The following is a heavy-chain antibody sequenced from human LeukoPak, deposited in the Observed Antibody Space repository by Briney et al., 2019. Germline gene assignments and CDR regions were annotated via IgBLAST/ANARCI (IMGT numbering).Heavy chain of an antibody. CDR3: ARIRDGYNDAYDI. CDR2: INPGGDNT. D-gene: IGHD5-24*01. Sequence: ASVKVSCKASGYTFTKSYIHWVRQAPGQRLEWMGLINPGGDNTKYAQNFQGRVTMTSDTSARTVYMELSSLRSEDMAIYYCARIRDGYNDAYDIWGQGTVVTVPS. J-gene: IGHJ3*02. V-gene: IGHV1-46*01. CDR1: GYTFTKSY.